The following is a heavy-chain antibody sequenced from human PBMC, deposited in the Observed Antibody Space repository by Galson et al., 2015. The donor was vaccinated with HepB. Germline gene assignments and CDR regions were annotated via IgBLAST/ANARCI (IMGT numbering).Heavy chain of an antibody. D-gene: IGHD6-13*01. J-gene: IGHJ4*02. CDR2: ISCDGSIK. CDR3: ATPSWGGTWYPFDY. CDR1: GFAIRGFP. V-gene: IGHV3-30*01. Sequence: SLRLSCAVSGFAIRGFPMHWVRQAPGRGLQWVAIISCDGSIKYYVDSVKGRFTISRDDSKNTVYLQMNSLRVEDTAIYYCATPSWGGTWYPFDYWGQGTLVTVSS.